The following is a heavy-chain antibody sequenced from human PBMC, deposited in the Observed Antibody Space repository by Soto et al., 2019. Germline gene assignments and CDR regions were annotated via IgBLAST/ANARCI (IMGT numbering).Heavy chain of an antibody. CDR3: ARGLDYVGFDY. V-gene: IGHV4-61*01. CDR2: VYYRGST. D-gene: IGHD4-17*01. Sequence: QVQLQESGPRLVKPSETLSLTCIVSGDSVSSGTYYWSWIRQPPGKGLEWIGYVYYRGSTNYNPSLKSRVTISIDTSRNQFSLKLNSVTAADTALYYCARGLDYVGFDYWGQGTLVAVSS. J-gene: IGHJ4*02. CDR1: GDSVSSGTYY.